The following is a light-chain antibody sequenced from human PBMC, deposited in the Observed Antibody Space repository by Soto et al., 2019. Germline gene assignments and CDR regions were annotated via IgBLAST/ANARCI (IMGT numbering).Light chain of an antibody. CDR2: GVS. J-gene: IGKJ1*01. Sequence: EIVLTQSPGTLSLSPGERATLSCRTSQTVSASQLAWYQQKPGQAPRLLIYGVSSRAAGIPDRFGGSGSGTDFTLTISRLEPEDFAMYYCQQYTQSLWTFGQGTKVESK. CDR1: QTVSASQ. V-gene: IGKV3-20*01. CDR3: QQYTQSLWT.